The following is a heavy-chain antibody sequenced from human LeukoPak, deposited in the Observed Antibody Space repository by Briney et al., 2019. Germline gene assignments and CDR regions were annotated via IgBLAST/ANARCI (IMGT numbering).Heavy chain of an antibody. CDR3: ASGYDFWSGYFDY. CDR1: GFTFSSYS. Sequence: PGGSLRLSCAASGFTFSSYSMNWVRQGPGKGLEGVSHISSTSSTIYYADSVKGRFTISRDNAKNSLYLQMNSLRAEDTAVYYCASGYDFWSGYFDYWGQGTLVTVSS. J-gene: IGHJ4*02. V-gene: IGHV3-48*01. D-gene: IGHD3-3*01. CDR2: ISSTSSTI.